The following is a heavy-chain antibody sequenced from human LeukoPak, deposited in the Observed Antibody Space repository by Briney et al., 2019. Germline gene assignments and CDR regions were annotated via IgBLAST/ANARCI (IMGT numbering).Heavy chain of an antibody. CDR2: ISGSGATT. V-gene: IGHV3-23*01. J-gene: IGHJ4*02. D-gene: IGHD2-8*01. Sequence: GSLRLSCAASGFTFSNYAKSWVRQAPGKGLEWVSSISGSGATTYYVDSVKGRFTISRDNSKSTLYLQMTSLRADDTAVYYCANVFGRRLYYFDYWGQGTQVTVSS. CDR1: GFTFSNYA. CDR3: ANVFGRRLYYFDY.